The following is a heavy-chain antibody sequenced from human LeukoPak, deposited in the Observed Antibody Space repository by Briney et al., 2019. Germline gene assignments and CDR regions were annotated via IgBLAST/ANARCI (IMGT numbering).Heavy chain of an antibody. CDR2: ISHDGSDK. CDR1: GFTFRSFA. Sequence: GGSLRLSCAASGFTFRSFAMHWVRQAPGKGLEWVAIISHDGSDKYYADSVKGRFTISRDNSKNTLHLQMNSLRAEDTAVYYCVQRGGLDYWGQGALVTVSS. CDR3: VQRGGLDY. J-gene: IGHJ4*02. V-gene: IGHV3-30*04. D-gene: IGHD3-16*01.